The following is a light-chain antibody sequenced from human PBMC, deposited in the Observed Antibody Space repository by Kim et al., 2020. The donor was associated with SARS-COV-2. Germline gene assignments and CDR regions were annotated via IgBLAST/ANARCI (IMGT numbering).Light chain of an antibody. V-gene: IGKV3-15*01. Sequence: SVSPWETLTPSGRASQIVTNNLAWYQQKPGQGPRLLIKGASTRATGIPATLSGSGSGTEFTLTISSLRSEDFAVYYCQQYHNWPYTFGQGTKLEIK. CDR1: QIVTNN. CDR2: GAS. CDR3: QQYHNWPYT. J-gene: IGKJ2*01.